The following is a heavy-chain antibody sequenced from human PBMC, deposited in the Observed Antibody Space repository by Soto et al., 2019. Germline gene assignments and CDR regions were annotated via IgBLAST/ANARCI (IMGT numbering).Heavy chain of an antibody. CDR2: INPNSGGT. V-gene: IGHV1-2*02. J-gene: IGHJ6*02. CDR3: AREVEVPAGRPGMHV. D-gene: IGHD2-2*01. CDR1: GYTFTGYY. Sequence: ASVKVPCKPSGYTFTGYYMHWVRQAPGQGLDWMGWINPNSGGTNYAQKFQGRVTMTRDTSTSTAYMELSRLRSDDTAVYYFAREVEVPAGRPGMHVWGEANTVTFSS.